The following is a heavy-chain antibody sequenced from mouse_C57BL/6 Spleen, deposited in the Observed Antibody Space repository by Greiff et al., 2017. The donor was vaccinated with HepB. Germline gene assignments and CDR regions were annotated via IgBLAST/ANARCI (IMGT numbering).Heavy chain of an antibody. D-gene: IGHD1-1*01. CDR3: ARGGSSQFAY. CDR1: GFTFSDYG. CDR2: ISSGSSTI. J-gene: IGHJ3*01. Sequence: EVKLVESGGGLVKPGGSLKLSCAASGFTFSDYGMHWVRQAPEKGLEWVAYISSGSSTIYYADTVKGRFTISRDNAKNTLFLQRTSLRSEDTAMYYCARGGSSQFAYWGQGTLVTVSA. V-gene: IGHV5-17*01.